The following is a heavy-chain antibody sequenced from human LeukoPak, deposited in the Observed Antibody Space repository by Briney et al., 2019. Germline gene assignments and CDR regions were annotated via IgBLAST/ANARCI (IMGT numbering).Heavy chain of an antibody. D-gene: IGHD6-19*01. CDR1: GFTFTSYA. J-gene: IGHJ4*02. V-gene: IGHV3-23*01. Sequence: PGGSLRLSCEASGFTFTSYAMHWVRQAPGKGLEWVSSISASGSGTFYTDSMSGRFTISRDNAKKTLFLQMKNLRLGDTALYYCAKGRDTSGRQNFVFWGQGTLVTVSS. CDR3: AKGRDTSGRQNFVF. CDR2: ISASGSGT.